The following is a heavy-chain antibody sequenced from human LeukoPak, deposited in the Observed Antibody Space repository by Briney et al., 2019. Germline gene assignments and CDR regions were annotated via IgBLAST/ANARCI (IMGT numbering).Heavy chain of an antibody. V-gene: IGHV4-59*01. CDR3: ARYDYYYGMDV. CDR1: GDSISSYY. Sequence: SETLSLTCIVSGDSISSYYWSWIRQPPGKGLEWIGNIYYRGSPNYNPSLKSRVTISMDTSKNQFSLKLSSVTAADTAVYYCARYDYYYGMDVWGQGTTVTVSS. CDR2: IYYRGSP. J-gene: IGHJ6*02.